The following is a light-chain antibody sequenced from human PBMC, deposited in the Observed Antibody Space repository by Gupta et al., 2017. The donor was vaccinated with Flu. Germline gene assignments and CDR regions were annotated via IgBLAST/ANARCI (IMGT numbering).Light chain of an antibody. J-gene: IGKJ4*01. CDR3: HFYPYPVT. V-gene: IGKV1-9*01. Sequence: DIQLTQSPSFLSASVGDRVAITCRASQAISHSLAWYQQKSGEGPKLLIYAVSTLHTAVPSRFSGSGSGTEFTLTISSLQPEDFGIYYCHFYPYPVTFGGGTKVEVK. CDR2: AVS. CDR1: QAISHS.